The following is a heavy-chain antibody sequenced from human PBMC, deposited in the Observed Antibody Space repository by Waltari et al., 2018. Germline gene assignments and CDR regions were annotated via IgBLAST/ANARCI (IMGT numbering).Heavy chain of an antibody. Sequence: QVQLQESGPGLVKPSETLSLTCAVSGYSISSGYYWGWIRQPPGKGLEWIGSIYHSGSTYYTPSLKSRVTISVDTSKNQFSLKLSSVTAADTAVYYCARSGYYYGMDVWGQGTTVTVSS. CDR1: GYSISSGYY. J-gene: IGHJ6*02. CDR2: IYHSGST. CDR3: ARSGYYYGMDV. V-gene: IGHV4-38-2*01.